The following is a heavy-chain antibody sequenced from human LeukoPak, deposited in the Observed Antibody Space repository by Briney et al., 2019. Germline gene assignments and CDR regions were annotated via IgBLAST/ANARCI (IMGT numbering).Heavy chain of an antibody. D-gene: IGHD6-13*01. CDR2: IWYDGSYK. CDR3: AKVVQYTASTGTGLDY. J-gene: IGHJ4*02. CDR1: GFTFFNYG. V-gene: IGHV3-33*06. Sequence: GGSLRLSCAASGFTFFNYGMHWVRQAPGKGLDWVAVIWYDGSYKYYADSVRGRFTTSRDNSKNTLYLHMDSLRAEDTAIYYCAKVVQYTASTGTGLDYWGRGTLVTVSS.